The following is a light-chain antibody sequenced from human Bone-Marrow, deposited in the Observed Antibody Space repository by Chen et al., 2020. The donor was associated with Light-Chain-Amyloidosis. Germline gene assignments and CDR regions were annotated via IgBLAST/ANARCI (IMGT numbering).Light chain of an antibody. V-gene: IGLV2-14*01. CDR3: QSADSSGTYEVI. Sequence: QSALTQSASVSGSPGQSITISCTGTSSDVGGYNYVSWYQQHPGKAPKLMIYDVSNRPSGISERFSGSSSGTTATLTISGVQAEDEADYHCQSADSSGTYEVIFGGGTKLTVL. CDR1: SSDVGGYNY. J-gene: IGLJ2*01. CDR2: DVS.